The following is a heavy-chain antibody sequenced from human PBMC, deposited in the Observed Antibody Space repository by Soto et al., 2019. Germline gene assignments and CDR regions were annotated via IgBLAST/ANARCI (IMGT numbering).Heavy chain of an antibody. D-gene: IGHD3-10*01. Sequence: QLVQSGAEVKKPGASVTVSCTASGYSFSHYGIIWVRQAPGQGLEWLGWISDGNTIYAQKLQGRVTMTTDTSTSTACMELRTLTADDTAVYFCASLMYGSGSEGWWVTMDVWGQGTSVTVSS. CDR3: ASLMYGSGSEGWWVTMDV. J-gene: IGHJ6*02. CDR1: GYSFSHYG. CDR2: ISDGNT. V-gene: IGHV1-18*01.